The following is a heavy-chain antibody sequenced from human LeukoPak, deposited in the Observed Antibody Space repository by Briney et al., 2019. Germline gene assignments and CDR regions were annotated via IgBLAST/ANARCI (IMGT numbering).Heavy chain of an antibody. CDR2: IKVDGTEK. J-gene: IGHJ4*02. V-gene: IGHV3-7*01. D-gene: IGHD4-17*01. Sequence: GGSLRLSCAVSGFTFSSYWMTWVRQAPGKGLERVAQIKVDGTEKFYLDSLRGRFTISRDNSKDSLYLHINSLRAEDTAVYYCTRERLYGASALDYWGPGIVVTVSS. CDR3: TRERLYGASALDY. CDR1: GFTFSSYW.